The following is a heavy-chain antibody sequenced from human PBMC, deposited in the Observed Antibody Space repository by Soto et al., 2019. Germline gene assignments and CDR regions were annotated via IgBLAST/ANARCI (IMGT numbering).Heavy chain of an antibody. CDR3: ARRRTSYGMDV. J-gene: IGHJ6*02. CDR2: IDYSGST. CDR1: GGSRSTYNYY. V-gene: IGHV4-39*01. Sequence: SETLSLTCAVSGGSRSTYNYYWGWIRQPPGKGLEWSVSIDYSGSTYYNPSLKSRVTISLDASKNQFSLKVSSGTAADTAVYYCARRRTSYGMDVWGQGTTVTVSS.